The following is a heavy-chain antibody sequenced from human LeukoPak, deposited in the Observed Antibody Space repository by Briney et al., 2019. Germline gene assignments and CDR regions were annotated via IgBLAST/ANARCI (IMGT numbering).Heavy chain of an antibody. V-gene: IGHV1-2*02. D-gene: IGHD2-15*01. CDR2: INPDSGGT. Sequence: GASVKVSCKASGYTFTAYYIHWVRQAPGQGLEWMGWINPDSGGTNYAQKFQGRVSMTRDTSISTAYLDLNSLISDDTAVFYCARISRGRYYFDYWGQGTPVTVSS. CDR1: GYTFTAYY. J-gene: IGHJ4*02. CDR3: ARISRGRYYFDY.